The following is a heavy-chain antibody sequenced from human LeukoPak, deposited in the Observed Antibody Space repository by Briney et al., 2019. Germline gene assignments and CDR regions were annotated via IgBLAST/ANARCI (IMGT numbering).Heavy chain of an antibody. J-gene: IGHJ3*02. V-gene: IGHV1-8*01. Sequence: GASVTVSCKASGYTFTSYDINWVRQATGQGLEWMGWMNPNSGNTDYAQKFQGRVTMNRNTSINTAYMELSSLTSEDTAVYYCARDTTVTDACDIWGQGTMVTVSS. CDR2: MNPNSGNT. CDR1: GYTFTSYD. D-gene: IGHD4-17*01. CDR3: ARDTTVTDACDI.